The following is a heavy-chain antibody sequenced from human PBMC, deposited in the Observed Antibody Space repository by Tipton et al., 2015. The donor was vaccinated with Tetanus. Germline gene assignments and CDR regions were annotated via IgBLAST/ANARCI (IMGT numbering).Heavy chain of an antibody. V-gene: IGHV4-59*01. Sequence: TLSLTCTVSGGSISSFYWSWIRQSPGRGLEWIGYIYYTGNTNYNPSLKSRVTISADTTKKQFSLNLRSVTAADTAVYYCARGGIAAAGGGLDYWGQGTLVTVSS. J-gene: IGHJ4*02. D-gene: IGHD6-13*01. CDR3: ARGGIAAAGGGLDY. CDR1: GGSISSFY. CDR2: IYYTGNT.